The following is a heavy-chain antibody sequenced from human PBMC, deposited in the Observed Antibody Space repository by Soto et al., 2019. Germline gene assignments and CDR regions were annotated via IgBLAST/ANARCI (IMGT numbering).Heavy chain of an antibody. CDR2: ISSSSSYI. D-gene: IGHD4-17*01. J-gene: IGHJ6*02. V-gene: IGHV3-21*01. CDR3: ARALTTVTTGYYYYYGMDV. CDR1: GFTFSSYS. Sequence: GGSLILSCAASGFTFSSYSMNWVRQAPGKGLEWVSSISSSSSYIYYADSVKGRFTISRDNAKNSLYLQMNSLRAEDTAVYYCARALTTVTTGYYYYYGMDVWGQGTTVTVSS.